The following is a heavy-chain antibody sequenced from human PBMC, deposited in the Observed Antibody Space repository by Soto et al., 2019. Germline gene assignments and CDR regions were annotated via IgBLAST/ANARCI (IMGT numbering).Heavy chain of an antibody. CDR1: GYRFSDYW. CDR2: IDPSDSFT. D-gene: IGHD3-22*01. J-gene: IGHJ4*02. Sequence: GESLKISCQGSGYRFSDYWIHWVRQVPGKGLEWMGKIDPSDSFTTYSPSFQGRVTISIDKSINTAFLRWTGLKSSDTAMYYCARQIYDSDTGPNFQYYFDSWGQGTLVTV. CDR3: ARQIYDSDTGPNFQYYFDS. V-gene: IGHV5-10-1*04.